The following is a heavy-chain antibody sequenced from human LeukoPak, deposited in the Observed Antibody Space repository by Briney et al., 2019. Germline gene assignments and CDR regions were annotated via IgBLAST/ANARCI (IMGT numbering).Heavy chain of an antibody. Sequence: GGSLRLSCAASGFTFSSYSMNWVRQAPGKGLEWVSSISSSSSYIYYADSVKGRFTISRDNAKNSLYLQMNSLRAEDTAVYYCARDAEYYYDSSDYLLDYWGQGTLVTVSS. CDR3: ARDAEYYYDSSDYLLDY. CDR1: GFTFSSYS. D-gene: IGHD3-22*01. V-gene: IGHV3-21*01. CDR2: ISSSSSYI. J-gene: IGHJ4*02.